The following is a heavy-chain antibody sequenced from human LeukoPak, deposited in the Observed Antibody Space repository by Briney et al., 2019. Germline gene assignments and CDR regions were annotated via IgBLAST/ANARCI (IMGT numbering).Heavy chain of an antibody. CDR3: ARGGYAGSGYPN. CDR2: INHSGST. CDR1: GGSFSGYY. V-gene: IGHV4-34*01. Sequence: SETLSLTCAVYGGSFSGYYWSWIRQPPGKGLEWIGEINHSGSTNYNPSLRSRVTISVDTSKNQFSLKLSSVTAADTAVYYCARGGYAGSGYPNWGPGTLVTVSS. D-gene: IGHD3-22*01. J-gene: IGHJ4*02.